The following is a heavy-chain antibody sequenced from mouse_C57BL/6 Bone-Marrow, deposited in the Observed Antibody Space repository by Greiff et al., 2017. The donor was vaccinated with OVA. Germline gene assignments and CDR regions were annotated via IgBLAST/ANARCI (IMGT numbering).Heavy chain of an antibody. CDR1: GFNIKDDY. Sequence: VQLQQSGAELVRPGASVKLSCTASGFNIKDDYMHWVKQRPEQGLEWIGWIDPENGDTEYDSKFKGKATITADTSSNTAYLQLSSLTSEETAVYYCTSYGNFDYWGQGTTLTVSS. CDR3: TSYGNFDY. D-gene: IGHD2-1*01. J-gene: IGHJ2*01. V-gene: IGHV14-4*01. CDR2: IDPENGDT.